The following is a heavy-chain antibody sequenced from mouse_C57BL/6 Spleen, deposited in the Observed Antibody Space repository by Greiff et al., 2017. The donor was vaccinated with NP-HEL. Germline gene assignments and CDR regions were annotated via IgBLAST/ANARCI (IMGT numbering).Heavy chain of an antibody. CDR3: ARFRDYEGFDY. CDR2: INPSNGGT. CDR1: GYTFTSYW. D-gene: IGHD2-4*01. J-gene: IGHJ2*01. Sequence: QVQLQQPGTELVKPGASGYTFTSYWMHWVKQRPGQGLEWIGNINPSNGGTNYNEKFKSKATLTVDKSSSTAYMQLSSLTSEDSAVYYCARFRDYEGFDYWGQGTTLTVSS. V-gene: IGHV1-53*01.